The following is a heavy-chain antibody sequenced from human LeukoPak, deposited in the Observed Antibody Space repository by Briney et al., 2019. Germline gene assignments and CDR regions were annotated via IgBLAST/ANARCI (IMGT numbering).Heavy chain of an antibody. D-gene: IGHD6-19*01. CDR1: GYSISSGYY. Sequence: PSETLSLTCTVSGYSISSGYYWGWIRQPPGKGLEWIGSIYHSGSTYYIPSLKSRVTISVDTSKNQFSLKLSSVTAADTAVYYCARDAQVAGTSWFDPWGQGTLVTVSS. CDR2: IYHSGST. J-gene: IGHJ5*02. CDR3: ARDAQVAGTSWFDP. V-gene: IGHV4-38-2*02.